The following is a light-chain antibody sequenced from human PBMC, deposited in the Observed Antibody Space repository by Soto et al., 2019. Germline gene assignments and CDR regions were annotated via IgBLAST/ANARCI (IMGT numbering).Light chain of an antibody. CDR3: QQYASSPLT. Sequence: EIVLTQSPGTLSVSPGERATLSCRASQSVGRNYLAWYQQKPGQAPRLLIYDASSRATGIPDRFSGSGSGTHFTLTISRLEPEDFAVYSCQQYASSPLTFGGGTKV. V-gene: IGKV3-20*01. CDR2: DAS. CDR1: QSVGRNY. J-gene: IGKJ4*01.